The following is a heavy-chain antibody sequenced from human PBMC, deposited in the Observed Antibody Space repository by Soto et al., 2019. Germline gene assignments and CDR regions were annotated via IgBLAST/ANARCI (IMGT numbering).Heavy chain of an antibody. D-gene: IGHD2-15*01. J-gene: IGHJ3*02. CDR3: ARDRYCSGGSCYVAAAFDI. CDR2: ISSSSSYI. CDR1: GLTFSSYS. V-gene: IGHV3-21*01. Sequence: GGSLRLSCAASGLTFSSYSMNWVRQAPGKGLEWVSSISSSSSYIYYADSVKGRFTISRDNAKNSLYLQMNSLRAEDTAVYYCARDRYCSGGSCYVAAAFDIWGQGTMVTVSS.